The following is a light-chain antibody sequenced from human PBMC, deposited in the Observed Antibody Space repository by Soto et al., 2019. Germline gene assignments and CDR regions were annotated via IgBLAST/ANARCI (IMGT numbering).Light chain of an antibody. J-gene: IGKJ4*01. CDR3: QQYGRLPLS. V-gene: IGKV3-20*01. CDR1: QSLTNSF. CDR2: GAS. Sequence: ENFLSPSPGPPSFFPGGKATPSCRSSQSLTNSFLAWYQQRPGQTPRLLIYGASIRATDIPDRFSGSGSGTDFTLTISRLEPEDFAVYFCQQYGRLPLSFGGGTKVDIK.